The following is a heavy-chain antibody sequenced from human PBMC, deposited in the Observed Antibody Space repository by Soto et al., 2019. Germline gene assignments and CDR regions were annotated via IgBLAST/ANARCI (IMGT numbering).Heavy chain of an antibody. D-gene: IGHD6-13*01. CDR1: GGTFSSYA. V-gene: IGHV1-69*01. J-gene: IGHJ4*02. Sequence: QVQLVQSGAEVKTPGSSVKVSCKASGGTFSSYAISWVRQAPGQGLEWMGGIIPIFGTANYAQKFQGRVTITADESTSTAYMELSSLRSEDTAVYYCARSLSIAAAGNAPIDYWGQGTLVTVSS. CDR2: IIPIFGTA. CDR3: ARSLSIAAAGNAPIDY.